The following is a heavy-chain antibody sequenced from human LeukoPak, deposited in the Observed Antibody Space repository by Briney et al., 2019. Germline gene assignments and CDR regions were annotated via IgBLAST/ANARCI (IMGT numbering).Heavy chain of an antibody. V-gene: IGHV4-59*01. CDR1: GGSISSYY. D-gene: IGHD5-24*01. CDR3: ARGLEMATIRGPTFDY. Sequence: SETLSLTCTFSGGSISSYYWSWIRQPPGKGLEWIGYIYYSGSTNYNPSLKSRVTISVDTSKNQFSLKLSSVTAADTAVYYCARGLEMATIRGPTFDYWGQGTLVTVSS. J-gene: IGHJ4*02. CDR2: IYYSGST.